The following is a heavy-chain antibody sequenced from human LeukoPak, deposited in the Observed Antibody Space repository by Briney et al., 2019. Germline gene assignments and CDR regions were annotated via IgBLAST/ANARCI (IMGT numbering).Heavy chain of an antibody. CDR2: ISTYNGDT. Sequence: PGASVKVSCKASGYTFTSYGISWVRQAPGQGLEWMGWISTYNGDTNYAQKLQGRVTMTTDTSTSTAYMELRSLRSDDKAVYYCARDLSTLSPRRFAYWGQGTLVTVSS. V-gene: IGHV1-18*01. J-gene: IGHJ4*02. CDR3: ARDLSTLSPRRFAY. CDR1: GYTFTSYG. D-gene: IGHD2/OR15-2a*01.